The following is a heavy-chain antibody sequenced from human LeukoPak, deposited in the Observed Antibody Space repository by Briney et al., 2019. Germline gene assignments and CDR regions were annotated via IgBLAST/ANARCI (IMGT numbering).Heavy chain of an antibody. J-gene: IGHJ5*02. D-gene: IGHD6-13*01. CDR3: AREGIAAAGTIGSSWFDP. V-gene: IGHV4-59*01. CDR1: GGSISSYY. Sequence: PSETPSLTCTVSGGSISSYYWSWIRQPPGKGLEWIGYIYYSGSTNYNPSLKSRVTISVDTSKNQFSLKLISVTAADTAVYYCAREGIAAAGTIGSSWFDPWGQGTLVTVSS. CDR2: IYYSGST.